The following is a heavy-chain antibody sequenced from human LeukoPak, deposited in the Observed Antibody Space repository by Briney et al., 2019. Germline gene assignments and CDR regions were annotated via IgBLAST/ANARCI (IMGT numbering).Heavy chain of an antibody. CDR1: GGSVNSYY. CDR2: IYASGSN. D-gene: IGHD1-26*01. J-gene: IGHJ4*02. V-gene: IGHV4-4*07. Sequence: SETLSLTCTVSGGSVNSYYWSWIRQPAGKGLEWIGHIYASGSNDYNPSLKSRVTMSLDMAKNQFSLKLSSVTAADTAVYYCARIVGPTSGIDYWGQGTLVTVSS. CDR3: ARIVGPTSGIDY.